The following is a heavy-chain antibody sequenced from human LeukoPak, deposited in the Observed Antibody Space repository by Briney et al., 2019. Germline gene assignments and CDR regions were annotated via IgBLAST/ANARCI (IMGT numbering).Heavy chain of an antibody. J-gene: IGHJ3*02. CDR3: ARDQTSGSYYDDAFDI. D-gene: IGHD1-26*01. CDR1: GGTFSSYA. CDR2: IIPIFGTA. V-gene: IGHV1-69*13. Sequence: GASVKVSCKASGGTFSSYAISWVRQAPGQGLEWMGGIIPIFGTANYAQKFQGRVTITADESTSTAYMELSSLRSEDTAVYYCARDQTSGSYYDDAFDIWGQGTMVTVSS.